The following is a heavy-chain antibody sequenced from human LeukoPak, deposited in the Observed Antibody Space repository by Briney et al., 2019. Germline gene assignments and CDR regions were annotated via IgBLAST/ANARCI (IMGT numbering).Heavy chain of an antibody. CDR1: GGSISSSSYY. CDR3: ARRAPGAFDY. J-gene: IGHJ4*02. CDR2: KHYSGST. Sequence: PSETLSLTCTVSGGSISSSSYYWGWIRQAPGKGLEWIGSKHYSGSTYYNPSLKSRVTISVDTSKNQFSLNLSSVTAADTAVYYCARRAPGAFDYWGQGTLVAVSS. V-gene: IGHV4-39*01. D-gene: IGHD1-26*01.